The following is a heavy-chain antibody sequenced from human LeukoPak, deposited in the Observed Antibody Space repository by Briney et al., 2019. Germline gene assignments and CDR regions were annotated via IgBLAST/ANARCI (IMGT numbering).Heavy chain of an antibody. V-gene: IGHV3-21*01. J-gene: IGHJ4*02. CDR2: ISSSSSYI. Sequence: GGSLRLSCAASGFTFSSYGMTWVRQAPGKGLEWVSSISSSSSYIYYADSVKGRFTISRDNAKNSLYLQMNSLRAEDTAVYYCARDRSIAAAGTYYFDYWGQGTLVTVSS. CDR1: GFTFSSYG. CDR3: ARDRSIAAAGTYYFDY. D-gene: IGHD6-13*01.